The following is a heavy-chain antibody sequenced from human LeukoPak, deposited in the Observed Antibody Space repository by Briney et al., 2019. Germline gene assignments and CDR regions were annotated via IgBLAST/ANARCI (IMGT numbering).Heavy chain of an antibody. D-gene: IGHD5-12*01. CDR2: ISSSSSTI. CDR3: ARDSPQALAILHAFDI. V-gene: IGHV3-48*01. J-gene: IGHJ3*02. Sequence: GGSLRLSCAASGFTFSSYSMKWVRQAPGKGLEWVAKISSSSSTIYYADSVKGRFTISRDNAKNSLYLQMNSLRAEDTAVYYCARDSPQALAILHAFDIWGHGTMVTVSS. CDR1: GFTFSSYS.